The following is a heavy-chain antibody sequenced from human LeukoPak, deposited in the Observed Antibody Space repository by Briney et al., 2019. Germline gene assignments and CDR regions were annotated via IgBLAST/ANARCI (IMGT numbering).Heavy chain of an antibody. Sequence: GGSLRLSCAASGFTFSSYGMHWVRQAPGKGLEWVAVISYDGSNKYYADSVKGRFTISRDNSKNTLYLQMNSLRAEDTAVYYCAKPLWFGELTIDYWGQGTLVTVSS. CDR2: ISYDGSNK. D-gene: IGHD3-10*01. CDR1: GFTFSSYG. V-gene: IGHV3-30*18. CDR3: AKPLWFGELTIDY. J-gene: IGHJ4*02.